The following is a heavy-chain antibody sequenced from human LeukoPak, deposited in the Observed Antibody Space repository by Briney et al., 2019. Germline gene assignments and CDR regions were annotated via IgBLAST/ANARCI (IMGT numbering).Heavy chain of an antibody. J-gene: IGHJ4*02. CDR2: INPDSGDA. Sequence: ASVKVSCKASGYTFTSHDINWVRQASGLGLEWMGYINPDSGDAGYAREFQGRLTVTRDNSITTAYMELDSLTAADTAVYYCTRGWDHWGLGTLVTVSS. V-gene: IGHV1-8*01. CDR3: TRGWDH. CDR1: GYTFTSHD.